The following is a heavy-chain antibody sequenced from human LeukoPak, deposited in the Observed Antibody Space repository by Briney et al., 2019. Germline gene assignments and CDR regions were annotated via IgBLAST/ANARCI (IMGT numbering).Heavy chain of an antibody. V-gene: IGHV4-59*01. D-gene: IGHD5-18*01. CDR2: IYYSGST. Sequence: SETLSLTRTLSGGSISSYYWSWIRQPPGKGREWSGYIYYSGSTNYNPSLKSRVTISVDTSKNQFSLKLSSVTAADTAVYYCARGGVDTDYYYYYYMDVWGKGTTVTVSS. CDR3: ARGGVDTDYYYYYYMDV. CDR1: GGSISSYY. J-gene: IGHJ6*03.